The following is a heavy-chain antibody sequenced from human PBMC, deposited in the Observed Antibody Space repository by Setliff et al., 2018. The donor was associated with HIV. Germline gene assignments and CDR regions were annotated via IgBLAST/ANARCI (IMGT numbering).Heavy chain of an antibody. CDR1: GFTFSSYG. CDR2: ISYDGSNK. V-gene: IGHV3-30*18. Sequence: GGSLRLSCAAFGFTFSSYGMHWVRQAPGKGLEWVAVISYDGSNKYYADSVKGRFTISRDNSKNTLYLQMNSLRAEDTAVYYCAKAGALQTYGPFDYWGQGTLVTVSS. D-gene: IGHD2-8*02. J-gene: IGHJ4*02. CDR3: AKAGALQTYGPFDY.